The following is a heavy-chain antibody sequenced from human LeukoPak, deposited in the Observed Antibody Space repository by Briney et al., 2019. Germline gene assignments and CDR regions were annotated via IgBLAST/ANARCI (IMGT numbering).Heavy chain of an antibody. CDR2: LIPILSIA. CDR3: ARSLVVAKGVDY. Sequence: ASVKVSCKASGGTFSSYTISWVPQAPGQGLEWMGRLIPILSIANYAQECQSRVTITADKSTSTAYMELTSLISEDTAVYYCARSLVVAKGVDYWGQGTLVTVSS. D-gene: IGHD2-8*02. V-gene: IGHV1-69*02. CDR1: GGTFSSYT. J-gene: IGHJ4*02.